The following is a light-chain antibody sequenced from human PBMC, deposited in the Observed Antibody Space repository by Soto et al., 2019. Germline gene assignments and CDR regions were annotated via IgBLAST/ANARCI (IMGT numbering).Light chain of an antibody. Sequence: DIQMTQSPSSLSASVGDRVTITCRASQSISSYLNWYQQKPGKAPKLLIYAASSLQSGVPSRFSGSGSGTDFTLTISSLQPEDFATYYCQQSYSTPPTFGGGTKVVIK. V-gene: IGKV1-39*01. CDR1: QSISSY. CDR3: QQSYSTPPT. J-gene: IGKJ4*01. CDR2: AAS.